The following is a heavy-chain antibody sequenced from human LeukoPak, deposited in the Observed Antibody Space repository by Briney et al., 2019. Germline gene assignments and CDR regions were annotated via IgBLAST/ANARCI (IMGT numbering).Heavy chain of an antibody. V-gene: IGHV1-2*02. J-gene: IGHJ4*02. CDR1: GYTFTGYY. CDR3: ARGVPRYCRSPGRAAASICGVY. D-gene: IGHD2-2*01. Sequence: ASVKVSCKASGYTFTGYYMHWVRQAPGQGLEWMGWINPNSGGTNYAQKLQGRVTMTTDTSTSTAYMELRSLRSDDTAVYYCARGVPRYCRSPGRAAASICGVYWGQGTLVTVSS. CDR2: INPNSGGT.